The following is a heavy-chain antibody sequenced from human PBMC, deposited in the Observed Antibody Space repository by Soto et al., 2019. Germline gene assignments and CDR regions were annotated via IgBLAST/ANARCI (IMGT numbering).Heavy chain of an antibody. CDR3: ASDEEDANLMIVVLPGDY. J-gene: IGHJ4*02. V-gene: IGHV1-18*01. CDR2: VSTYDGNT. CDR1: GYRFSRYG. Sequence: QVQLVQSGGEVKEPGASVKVSCKASGYRFSRYGINWVRQAPGQGLEWMGWVSTYDGNTQYAQKFQGRITMTTDTSTNTVYLELRSLTSDDTAVYYCASDEEDANLMIVVLPGDYSGQGTLVSVSS. D-gene: IGHD2-21*01.